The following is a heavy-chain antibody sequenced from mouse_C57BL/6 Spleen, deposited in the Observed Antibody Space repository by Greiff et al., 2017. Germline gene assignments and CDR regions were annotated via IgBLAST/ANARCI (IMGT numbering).Heavy chain of an antibody. V-gene: IGHV5-6*02. CDR1: GFTFSSYG. CDR3: ARRGYYYGSPYYFDY. CDR2: ISSGGSYT. Sequence: EVNVVESGGDLVKPGGSLKLSCAASGFTFSSYGMSWVRQTPDKRLEWVATISSGGSYTYYPDSVKGRFTISRDNAKNTLYLQMSSLKSEDTAMYYCARRGYYYGSPYYFDYWGQGTTLTVSS. J-gene: IGHJ2*01. D-gene: IGHD1-1*01.